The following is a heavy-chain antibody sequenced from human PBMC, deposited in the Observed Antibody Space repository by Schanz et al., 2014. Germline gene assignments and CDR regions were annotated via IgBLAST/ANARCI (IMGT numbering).Heavy chain of an antibody. V-gene: IGHV4-39*01. CDR1: DGSISSSSYY. D-gene: IGHD6-13*01. CDR3: ARPGGSSWSFAY. CDR2: IYQSGTT. J-gene: IGHJ4*02. Sequence: QVQLQESGPGLVKPSENLSLTCTVSDGSISSSSYYWGWIRQPPGKGLEWIGSIYQSGTTYYSPPRKGRVTIPVDTPKTKSPLKFSSVTAADTAVYYCARPGGSSWSFAYWGLGRLVIVSS.